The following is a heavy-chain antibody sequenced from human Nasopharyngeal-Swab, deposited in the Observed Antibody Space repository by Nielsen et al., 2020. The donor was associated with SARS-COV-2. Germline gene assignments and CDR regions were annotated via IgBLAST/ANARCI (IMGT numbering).Heavy chain of an antibody. CDR3: ATSCSGGSCFFSLADY. Sequence: GGSLRLSCAASGITFNDFYMNWVRQAPGTGLEWLSYISSSGGTIYYADSVKGRFTISRDNAKNSLYLQMNSLRAEDTAVYYCATSCSGGSCFFSLADYWGQGTLVTVSS. CDR1: GITFNDFY. V-gene: IGHV3-11*04. CDR2: ISSSGGTI. J-gene: IGHJ4*02. D-gene: IGHD2-15*01.